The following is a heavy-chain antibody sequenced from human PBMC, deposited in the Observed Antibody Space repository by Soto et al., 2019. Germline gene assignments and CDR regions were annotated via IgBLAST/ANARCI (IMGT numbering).Heavy chain of an antibody. CDR2: IWSSGSTK. V-gene: IGHV3-33*01. J-gene: IGHJ4*02. Sequence: PGGSLRLSCAASGFTFSSYGMHWVRQAPGKGLEWVSVIWSSGSTKYYADSVKGRFTISRDNAKNSLYLQMNSLRAEDTAVYYCARNLGYCSGSNCRIYYFDYWGQGTLVTVSS. D-gene: IGHD2-15*01. CDR1: GFTFSSYG. CDR3: ARNLGYCSGSNCRIYYFDY.